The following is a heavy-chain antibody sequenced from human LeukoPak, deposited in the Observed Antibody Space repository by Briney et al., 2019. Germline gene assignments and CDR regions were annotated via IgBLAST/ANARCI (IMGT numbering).Heavy chain of an antibody. Sequence: SETLSLTCTVSGGSISSYYWSWIRQPPGKGLEWIGYIYYSGSTNYNPSLKSRVTISVVTSKNQFSLKLSSVTAADTAVYYCARDRGYHSGSYYRYFDYWGQRTLVTVSS. CDR2: IYYSGST. CDR1: GGSISSYY. J-gene: IGHJ4*02. CDR3: ARDRGYHSGSYYRYFDY. D-gene: IGHD1-26*01. V-gene: IGHV4-59*01.